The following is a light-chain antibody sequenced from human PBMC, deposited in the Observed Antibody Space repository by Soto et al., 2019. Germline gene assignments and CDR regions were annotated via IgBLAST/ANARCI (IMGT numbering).Light chain of an antibody. Sequence: DIVLTRSPGTLSLSPGERATLSCRASQSVSGRYLAWYQQKPGQSPRLLIYGASTRATGIPDRFSGSGSGTDFTLTISRLEPEDFAVYYCQQYGSSLPWTFGQGTTVEMK. J-gene: IGKJ1*01. CDR1: QSVSGRY. CDR3: QQYGSSLPWT. CDR2: GAS. V-gene: IGKV3-20*01.